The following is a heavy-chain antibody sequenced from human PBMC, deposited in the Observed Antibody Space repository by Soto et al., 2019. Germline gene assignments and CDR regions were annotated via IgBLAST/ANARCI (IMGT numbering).Heavy chain of an antibody. D-gene: IGHD5-12*01. J-gene: IGHJ4*02. Sequence: SVNGPCKRCGKAFPTWFILWGEQAPGQGLEWMGIINPSGGSKSYAQKFQGRVTLNMYTSTTTVSTELSSLKSDDAVKYYCGGATRQSYDFDYWGQGTMVTVSS. CDR1: GKAFPTWF. CDR2: INPSGGSK. CDR3: GGATRQSYDFDY. V-gene: IGHV1-46*03.